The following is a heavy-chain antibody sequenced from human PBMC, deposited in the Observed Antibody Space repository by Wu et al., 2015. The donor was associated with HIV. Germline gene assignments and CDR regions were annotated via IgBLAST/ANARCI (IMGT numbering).Heavy chain of an antibody. Sequence: QVQLVQSGAEVKKPGSSVKVSCKASGVTLTSFAFSWVRQAPGQRLEWMGWMAPSSGHIQPAQKFQGRIYMSTNNSAHTAYMELRSLTSDDAAIYFCARVQFDPDYYTYFDLWGQGTLITVSS. CDR1: GVTLTSFA. D-gene: IGHD4/OR15-4a*01. CDR3: ARVQFDPDYYTYFDL. J-gene: IGHJ5*01. V-gene: IGHV1-8*02. CDR2: MAPSSGHI.